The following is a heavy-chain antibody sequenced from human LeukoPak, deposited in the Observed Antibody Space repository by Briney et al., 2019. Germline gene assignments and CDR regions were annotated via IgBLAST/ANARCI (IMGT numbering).Heavy chain of an antibody. Sequence: GESLKISRKGSGCSFTSYWIGWVRQMPGKGLEWMGIIYPGDSDTRYSPSFQGQVTISADKSISTAYLRWSSLKASDTAMYYCARLVTMVRGVIHDAFDIWGQGTTVTVSS. CDR1: GCSFTSYW. V-gene: IGHV5-51*01. D-gene: IGHD3-10*01. J-gene: IGHJ3*02. CDR2: IYPGDSDT. CDR3: ARLVTMVRGVIHDAFDI.